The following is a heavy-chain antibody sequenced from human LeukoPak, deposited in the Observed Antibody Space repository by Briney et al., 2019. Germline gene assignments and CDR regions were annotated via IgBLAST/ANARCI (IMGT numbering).Heavy chain of an antibody. CDR3: ARGYCHDDTCYNGYKY. V-gene: IGHV1-2*04. D-gene: IGHD2-15*01. CDR1: GYTFTGYY. CDR2: INPNSGGT. J-gene: IGHJ4*02. Sequence: ASVKVSCKASGYTFTGYYMHWVRQAPGQGLEWMGWINPNSGGTNYAQKFQGWVTMTRDTSITTAYMELSRLRSDDTAMYYCARGYCHDDTCYNGYKYWGQGTLVTVSS.